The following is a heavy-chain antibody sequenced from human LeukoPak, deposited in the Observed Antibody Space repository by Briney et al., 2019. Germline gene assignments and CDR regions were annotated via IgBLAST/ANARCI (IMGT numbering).Heavy chain of an antibody. Sequence: TGGSLRLSCAASGFTFSSYAMSWVRQAPGKGLEWVSAISGSGGSTYYADSVKGRFTISRDNSKNMLYLQMNSLRAEDTAVYYCAKGQLRFLEWLSMDVWGQGTTVTVSS. J-gene: IGHJ6*02. CDR3: AKGQLRFLEWLSMDV. V-gene: IGHV3-23*01. CDR2: ISGSGGST. CDR1: GFTFSSYA. D-gene: IGHD3-3*01.